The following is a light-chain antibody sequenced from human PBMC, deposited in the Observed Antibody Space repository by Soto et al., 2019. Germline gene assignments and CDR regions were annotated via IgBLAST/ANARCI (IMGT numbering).Light chain of an antibody. CDR1: QSVLYSSNNKNY. CDR3: QQYYSTPRT. Sequence: DIVMTQSPDSLAVSLGERATINCKSSQSVLYSSNNKNYLAWYQQKPGQHPKLLIYWASTRESGVPDRFSGSGSGTDFTLTISSRQAEDVAVYYCQQYYSTPRTFGQGTKLEI. J-gene: IGKJ1*01. CDR2: WAS. V-gene: IGKV4-1*01.